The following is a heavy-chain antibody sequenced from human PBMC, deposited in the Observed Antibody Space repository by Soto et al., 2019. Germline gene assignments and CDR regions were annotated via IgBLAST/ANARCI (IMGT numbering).Heavy chain of an antibody. CDR1: GYTFTSYF. J-gene: IGHJ4*02. CDR2: INPSGGST. D-gene: IGHD2-15*01. CDR3: ARQYCSGGSCYTLDY. Sequence: GASVKVSCKASGYTFTSYFMHWVRQAPGQGLEWMGIINPSGGSTSYAQKFQGRVTMTRDTSTSTVYMELSSLRSEDTVVYYCARQYCSGGSCYTLDYWGQGTLVT. V-gene: IGHV1-46*01.